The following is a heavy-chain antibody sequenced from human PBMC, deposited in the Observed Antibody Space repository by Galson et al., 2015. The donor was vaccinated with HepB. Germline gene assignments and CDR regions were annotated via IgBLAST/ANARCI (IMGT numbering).Heavy chain of an antibody. V-gene: IGHV1-18*01. D-gene: IGHD2/OR15-2a*01. CDR2: ISAYNGNT. Sequence: SVKVSCKASGYTFTSYGISWVRQAPGQGLEWMGWISAYNGNTNYAQKLQGRVTMTTDTSTSTAYMELRSLRSDDTAVYYCARDWGRRTTYYYYGMDVWGQGTTVTVSS. CDR3: ARDWGRRTTYYYYGMDV. J-gene: IGHJ6*02. CDR1: GYTFTSYG.